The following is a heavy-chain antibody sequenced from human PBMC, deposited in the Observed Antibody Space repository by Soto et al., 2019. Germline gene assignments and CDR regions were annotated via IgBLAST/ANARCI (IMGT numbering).Heavy chain of an antibody. J-gene: IGHJ5*02. CDR1: GFTFSSYA. D-gene: IGHD6-6*01. CDR3: ATIPNRGGQLVQNWFDP. CDR2: ISGSGGST. V-gene: IGHV3-23*01. Sequence: EVPLLESGGGLVQPGGSLRLSCAASGFTFSSYAMSWVRQAPGKGLEWVSAISGSGGSTYYADSVKGRFTISRDNSKNTLYLQMNSLRAEDTAVYYCATIPNRGGQLVQNWFDPWGQGTLVTVSS.